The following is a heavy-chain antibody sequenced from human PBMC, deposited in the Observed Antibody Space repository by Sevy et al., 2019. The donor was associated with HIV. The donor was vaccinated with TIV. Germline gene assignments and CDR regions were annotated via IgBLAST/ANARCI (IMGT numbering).Heavy chain of an antibody. CDR1: GSSINNDNYY. Sequence: SETLSLTCTVSGSSINNDNYYWGWIRQPPGKGLEWIGSIYYTGNTYYNPSLKSRGTISVDTSKNQFSLNLNSVTAADTAVYYCARAKVGFGDNSGWFDPWGQGTLVTVSS. J-gene: IGHJ5*02. CDR3: ARAKVGFGDNSGWFDP. CDR2: IYYTGNT. V-gene: IGHV4-39*01. D-gene: IGHD2-21*02.